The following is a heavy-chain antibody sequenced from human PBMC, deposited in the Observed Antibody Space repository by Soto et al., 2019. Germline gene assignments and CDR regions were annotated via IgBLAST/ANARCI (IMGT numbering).Heavy chain of an antibody. V-gene: IGHV1-3*01. CDR3: ARGLGLYYFDY. D-gene: IGHD1-26*01. J-gene: IGHJ4*02. CDR1: GYTFTSYA. Sequence: ASVKLSCKASGYTFTSYAMHCVRQAPGQRLEWMGWINAGNGNTKYSQKFQGRVTITRDTSASTAYMELSSLRSEDTAVYYCARGLGLYYFDYWGQGTLVTVSS. CDR2: INAGNGNT.